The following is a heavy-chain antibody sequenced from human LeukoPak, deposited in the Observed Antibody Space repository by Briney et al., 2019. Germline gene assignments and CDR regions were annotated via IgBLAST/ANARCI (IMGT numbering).Heavy chain of an antibody. Sequence: GGSLRLSCAVSGITLSNYGMSRVRQAPGKGLEWVAGISGSGGGTNYADSVKGRFAISRDKPKNTLYLQMNSLRAEDTDVYFCAKRGVVIRVILVGFHKEAYYFDSWGQGALVTVSS. V-gene: IGHV3-23*01. CDR3: AKRGVVIRVILVGFHKEAYYFDS. J-gene: IGHJ4*02. CDR2: ISGSGGGT. D-gene: IGHD3-22*01. CDR1: GITLSNYG.